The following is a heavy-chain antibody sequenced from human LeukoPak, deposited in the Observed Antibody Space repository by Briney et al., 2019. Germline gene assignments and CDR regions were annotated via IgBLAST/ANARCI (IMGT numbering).Heavy chain of an antibody. CDR2: INPSCGST. V-gene: IGHV1-46*01. CDR3: ARDPSLWFGAFSWWLANRLQP. D-gene: IGHD3-10*01. Sequence: ASVKVSCKASGYTFTSYYMHGVRQAPGQGREWMGIINPSCGSTSYAQKFHGRVTMTRDTSQSTLYMELSSLRSADTAVYYCARDPSLWFGAFSWWLANRLQPWGQGPLVPVPS. CDR1: GYTFTSYY. J-gene: IGHJ1*01.